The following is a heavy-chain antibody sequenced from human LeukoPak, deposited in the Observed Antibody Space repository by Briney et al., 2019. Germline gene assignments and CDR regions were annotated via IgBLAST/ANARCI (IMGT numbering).Heavy chain of an antibody. CDR1: GFTFSSYW. J-gene: IGHJ6*03. V-gene: IGHV3-74*01. Sequence: VGSLRLSCAASGFTFSSYWMHWVRQAPGKGLVWVSRINSDGSSTSYADSVKGRFTISRDNAKNTLYLQMNSLRAEDTAVYYCARLGSSSWFGYYYMDVWGRGTTVTVSS. CDR3: ARLGSSSWFGYYYMDV. D-gene: IGHD6-13*01. CDR2: INSDGSST.